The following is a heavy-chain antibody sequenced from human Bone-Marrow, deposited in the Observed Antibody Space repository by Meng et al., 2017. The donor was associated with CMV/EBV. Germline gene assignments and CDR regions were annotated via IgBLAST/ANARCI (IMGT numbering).Heavy chain of an antibody. V-gene: IGHV3-23*03. CDR3: ASGQVYYDFWSGYNYGMDV. J-gene: IGHJ6*02. D-gene: IGHD3-3*01. Sequence: GESLKISCAASGFTFSSYAMSWVRQAPGKGLEWVSVIYSGGSSTYYADSVKGRFTISRDNAKNSLYLQMNSLRAEDTAVYYCASGQVYYDFWSGYNYGMDVWGQGTTVTVSS. CDR1: GFTFSSYA. CDR2: IYSGGSST.